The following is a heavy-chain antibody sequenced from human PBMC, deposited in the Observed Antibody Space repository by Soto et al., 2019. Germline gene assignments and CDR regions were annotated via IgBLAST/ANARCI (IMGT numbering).Heavy chain of an antibody. Sequence: QVQLVQSGAEVKKPGSSVKVSCRASGDSFSNYAVNWLRQAPGRGLEWMGGLIPVFGTSNYAEKFQGRLTITADESTSTAYMELSSLTSEDTAVYYCTRAVQTGFYGIAVWGQGTTVSVTS. CDR3: TRAVQTGFYGIAV. J-gene: IGHJ6*02. V-gene: IGHV1-69*01. CDR1: GDSFSNYA. D-gene: IGHD2-2*01. CDR2: LIPVFGTS.